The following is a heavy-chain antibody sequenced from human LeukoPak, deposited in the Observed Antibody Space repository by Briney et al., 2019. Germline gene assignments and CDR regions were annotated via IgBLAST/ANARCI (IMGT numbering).Heavy chain of an antibody. V-gene: IGHV1-24*01. D-gene: IGHD2-2*01. CDR3: AAGPLSPISCSGTRCYRAEFDF. CDR1: GYTLTELS. Sequence: ASVKVSCKVSGYTLTELSIHWVRQAPGKGLEWMGGFDPEDGETIYAQTFQGRVTMTEDTSTDTAYVELSSLRSEDTALYYCAAGPLSPISCSGTRCYRAEFDFWGQGTLVTVSS. J-gene: IGHJ4*02. CDR2: FDPEDGET.